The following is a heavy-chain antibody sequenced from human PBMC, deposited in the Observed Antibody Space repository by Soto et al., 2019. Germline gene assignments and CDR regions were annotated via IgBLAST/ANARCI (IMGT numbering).Heavy chain of an antibody. CDR2: INPDSGGT. D-gene: IGHD6-19*01. Sequence: ASVKVSCKASGYIFTAYYMHWVRQAPGQGPEWMGWINPDSGGTSYAPKFQGRVTMTRDTSSSTVYMELRRLRSDDTALYYCARDVAGDDYFDYWGQGTLVTASS. J-gene: IGHJ4*02. V-gene: IGHV1-2*02. CDR3: ARDVAGDDYFDY. CDR1: GYIFTAYY.